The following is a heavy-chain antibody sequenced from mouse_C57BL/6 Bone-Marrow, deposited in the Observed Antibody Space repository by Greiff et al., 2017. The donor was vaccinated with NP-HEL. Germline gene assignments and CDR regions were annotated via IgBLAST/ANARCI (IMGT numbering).Heavy chain of an antibody. CDR1: GFTFSSYG. CDR3: ARPGDDYGSSSYWYFDV. D-gene: IGHD1-1*01. V-gene: IGHV5-6*01. CDR2: ISSGGSYT. Sequence: EVQLVESGGDLVKPGGSLKLSCAASGFTFSSYGMSWVRQTPDKRLEWVATISSGGSYTYYPDSVKGRFTISRDNAKNTLYLQMSSLKSEDTAMYYCARPGDDYGSSSYWYFDVWGTGTTVTVSS. J-gene: IGHJ1*03.